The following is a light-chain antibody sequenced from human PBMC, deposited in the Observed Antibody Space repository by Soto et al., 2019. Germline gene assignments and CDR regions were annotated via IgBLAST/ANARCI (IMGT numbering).Light chain of an antibody. J-gene: IGKJ1*01. Sequence: EIVLTQSPGTLSLAPGERATLSCRASQSVSSSYFAWYQQKPGQAPRLLIYGASSRATGIPDRFSGSGSGTDFTLTISRLAPEDVAVYYCQQYGSSPWTFGQGTKVEIK. CDR3: QQYGSSPWT. CDR1: QSVSSSY. V-gene: IGKV3-20*01. CDR2: GAS.